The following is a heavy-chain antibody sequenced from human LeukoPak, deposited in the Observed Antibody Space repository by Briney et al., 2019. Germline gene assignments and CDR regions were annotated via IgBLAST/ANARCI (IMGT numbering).Heavy chain of an antibody. Sequence: SETLSLTCTVSGASIRSHHWTWIRQPPGKGLEWIGNVYYVGSTSYSPSLKSRVTISLDTSKNQFSLEMNSVTAADTAVYYCARSGDSSSYYSFWGQGILVTVSS. J-gene: IGHJ4*02. V-gene: IGHV4-59*11. CDR3: ARSGDSSSYYSF. D-gene: IGHD3-22*01. CDR1: GASIRSHH. CDR2: VYYVGST.